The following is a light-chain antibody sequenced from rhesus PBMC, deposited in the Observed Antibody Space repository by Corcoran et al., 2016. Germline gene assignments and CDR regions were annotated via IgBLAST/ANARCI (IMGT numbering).Light chain of an antibody. Sequence: DIQMTQSPSSLSASVGDRVTVSCRASRGINKELSWYQRKPGKAPTLLISGASILQTGVFSRFSGSGSGTDYTLTISNLQPEDVAIYFCLQDYTAPFTFGPGTKLDI. CDR2: GAS. V-gene: IGKV1-94*01. CDR3: LQDYTAPFT. J-gene: IGKJ3*01. CDR1: RGINKE.